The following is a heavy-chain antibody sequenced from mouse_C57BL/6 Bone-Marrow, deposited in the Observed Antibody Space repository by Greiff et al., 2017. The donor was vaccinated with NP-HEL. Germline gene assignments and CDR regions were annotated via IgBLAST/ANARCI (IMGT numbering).Heavy chain of an antibody. Sequence: VQLRQSGAELVRPGASVTLSCKASGYTFTDYEMHWVKQTPVHGLEWIGAIDPETGGTAYNQKFKGKAILTADKSSSTAYMELRSLTSEDSAVYYCTRRDDGYPFAYWGQGTLVTVSA. J-gene: IGHJ3*01. CDR1: GYTFTDYE. CDR2: IDPETGGT. CDR3: TRRDDGYPFAY. D-gene: IGHD2-3*01. V-gene: IGHV1-15*01.